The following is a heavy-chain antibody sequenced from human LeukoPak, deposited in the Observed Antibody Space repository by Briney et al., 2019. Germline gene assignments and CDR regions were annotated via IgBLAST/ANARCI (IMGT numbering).Heavy chain of an antibody. CDR3: AREYILTGYRVYYYYYMDV. CDR1: GGSISSYY. Sequence: PSETLSLTCTVSGGSISSYYWSWIRQPAGKGLEGIGRIYTSGSTNYNPSLKSRVAMSVDTSKNQFSLKLSSVTAADTAVYYCAREYILTGYRVYYYYYMDVWGKGTTVTVSS. D-gene: IGHD3-9*01. J-gene: IGHJ6*03. V-gene: IGHV4-4*07. CDR2: IYTSGST.